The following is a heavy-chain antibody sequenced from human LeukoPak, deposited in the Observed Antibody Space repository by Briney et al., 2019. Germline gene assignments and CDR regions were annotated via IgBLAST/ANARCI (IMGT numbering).Heavy chain of an antibody. J-gene: IGHJ3*02. CDR1: GFTFSTFS. Sequence: GGSLRLSCAASGFTFSTFSMNWVRQTPGKGREWVSAISGSGSDIYYADSVKGRFTISRDNPKRSLYLQMNSLRAEDTAVYYCARRTFPNDAFDIWGQGTMVTVSS. CDR3: ARRTFPNDAFDI. CDR2: ISGSGSDI. D-gene: IGHD1-7*01. V-gene: IGHV3-21*01.